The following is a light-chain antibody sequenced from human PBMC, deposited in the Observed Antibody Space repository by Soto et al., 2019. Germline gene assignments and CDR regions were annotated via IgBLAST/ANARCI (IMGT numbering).Light chain of an antibody. CDR2: DAS. CDR1: HSVSSN. CDR3: QQYNNWPPRYT. V-gene: IGKV3D-15*01. Sequence: EIVLTQSPATLSLSPGERSTLSCRVIHSVSSNLAWYQQKPGQAPRLLIYDASTRATGIPARFSGSGSRTEFTLTISSLQSEDFAVYYCQQYNNWPPRYTFGQGTKVDIK. J-gene: IGKJ2*01.